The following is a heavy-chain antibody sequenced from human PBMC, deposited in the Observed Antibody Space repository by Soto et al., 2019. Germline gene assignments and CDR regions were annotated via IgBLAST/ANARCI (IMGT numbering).Heavy chain of an antibody. CDR3: ARDGNYLLDTAMDHFDY. J-gene: IGHJ4*02. Sequence: ASVKVSCKASGYTFTGYYMHWVRQAPGQGFEWMGWINPNSGGTNYAQKFQGWVTMTRDTSISTAYMELSRLRSDDTAVYYCARDGNYLLDTAMDHFDYWGQGTLVTVSS. D-gene: IGHD5-18*01. CDR2: INPNSGGT. V-gene: IGHV1-2*04. CDR1: GYTFTGYY.